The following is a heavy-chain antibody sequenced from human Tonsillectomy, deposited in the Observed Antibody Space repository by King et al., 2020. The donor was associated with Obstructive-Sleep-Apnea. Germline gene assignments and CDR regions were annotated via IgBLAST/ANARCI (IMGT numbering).Heavy chain of an antibody. Sequence: VQLVESGGGLVQPGGSLRLSCAASGFTFISYSMNWVRQAPGKGLEWVSYISSSSSTIYYADSVKGRFTISRDNAKNSLDLQMNSLRAEDTAVYYCARVQQRYYYGSGSHGYFDYWGQGTLVTVSS. CDR1: GFTFISYS. D-gene: IGHD3-10*01. J-gene: IGHJ4*02. CDR3: ARVQQRYYYGSGSHGYFDY. V-gene: IGHV3-48*04. CDR2: ISSSSSTI.